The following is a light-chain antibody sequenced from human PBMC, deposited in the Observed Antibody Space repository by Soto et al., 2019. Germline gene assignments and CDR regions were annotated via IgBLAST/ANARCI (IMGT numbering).Light chain of an antibody. Sequence: VRAQSPATLSVSPGERATLSCRARLRISNNLAWSQQKPGQAPRLIVYGASTRATGIPVRFSGSVSGTEVTLTSSSPQAEESAAYDCHQYRTGRRTVGPGTKVDIK. J-gene: IGKJ3*01. CDR2: GAS. V-gene: IGKV3-15*01. CDR3: HQYRTGRRT. CDR1: LRISNN.